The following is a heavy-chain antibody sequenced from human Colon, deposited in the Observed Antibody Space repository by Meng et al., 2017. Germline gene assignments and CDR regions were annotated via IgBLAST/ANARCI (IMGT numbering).Heavy chain of an antibody. CDR3: AKDPGHNLGTDDGDY. J-gene: IGHJ4*02. Sequence: GGSLRLSCAASGFTVSSNYMSWVRQAPGKGLEWVSVIHGGGNTYYADSVKGRFTISRDNSKNTLYLQMNRLRPEDTAVYYCAKDPGHNLGTDDGDYWGQGTLVTVSS. D-gene: IGHD7-27*01. CDR1: GFTVSSNY. CDR2: IHGGGNT. V-gene: IGHV3-66*02.